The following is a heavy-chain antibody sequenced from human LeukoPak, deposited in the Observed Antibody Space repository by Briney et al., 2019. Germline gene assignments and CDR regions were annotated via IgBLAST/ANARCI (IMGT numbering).Heavy chain of an antibody. D-gene: IGHD4-17*01. CDR1: GFTFSSYA. V-gene: IGHV3-23*01. J-gene: IGHJ4*02. Sequence: GGSLRLSCAASGFTFSSYAMTWVRQAPGRGLEWVSAISVDAVSTYYADSVKGRFTISRDNSKNTLYLQMNSLRAEDTAVYYCARGTVTTRIDYWGQGTLVTVSS. CDR3: ARGTVTTRIDY. CDR2: ISVDAVST.